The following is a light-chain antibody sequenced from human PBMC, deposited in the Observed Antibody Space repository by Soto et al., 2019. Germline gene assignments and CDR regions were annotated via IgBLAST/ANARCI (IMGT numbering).Light chain of an antibody. CDR1: SSDFGSYKF. CDR3: FSFTSTNTHV. CDR2: ETS. J-gene: IGLJ1*01. Sequence: QPVLTQPASVSGSPGQSVTISCTGTSSDFGSYKFVSWYQHHPGKVPKVIIYETSKRPSGVSDRFSGSKSGNTASLTISGLQAEDEADYYCFSFTSTNTHVFGSGTKLT. V-gene: IGLV2-23*01.